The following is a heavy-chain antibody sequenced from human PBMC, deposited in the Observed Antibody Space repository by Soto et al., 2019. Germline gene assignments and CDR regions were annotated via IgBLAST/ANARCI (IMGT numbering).Heavy chain of an antibody. V-gene: IGHV4-61*01. J-gene: IGHJ5*01. CDR2: SYYNGDT. Sequence: GDSVTSTSYYWSWVRQSPGKGLEWIGYSYYNGDTNYNPSLKSRVTISVDTSKNQFSLNLTSVTAADTGVYYCAREGGVLRLSNWFDSWGQGIRVTVSS. CDR3: AREGGVLRLSNWFDS. CDR1: GDSVTSTSYY. D-gene: IGHD3-3*01.